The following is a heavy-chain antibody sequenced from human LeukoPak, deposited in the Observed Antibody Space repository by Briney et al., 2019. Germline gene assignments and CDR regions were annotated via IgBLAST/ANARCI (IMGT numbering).Heavy chain of an antibody. CDR2: ITWDAGST. CDR1: GFTFDDYA. V-gene: IGHV3-43D*03. Sequence: PGGSLRLSCAASGFTFDDYAMHWVRQAPGKGLEWVSLITWDAGSTYYADSVKGRFTISRDNSKNSLHLQMNSLRPEDTALYYCAKGTSSWHEFDYWGQGTLVTVSS. CDR3: AKGTSSWHEFDY. J-gene: IGHJ4*02. D-gene: IGHD6-13*01.